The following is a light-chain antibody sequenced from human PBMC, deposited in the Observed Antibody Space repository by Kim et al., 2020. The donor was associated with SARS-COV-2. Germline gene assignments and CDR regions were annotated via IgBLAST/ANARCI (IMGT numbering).Light chain of an antibody. J-gene: IGLJ1*01. V-gene: IGLV3-1*01. CDR1: KLGDKY. Sequence: VSPGQTASITCYGDKLGDKYACWYQQKPGQSPVLVIYQDSKRPSGIPERFSGSNSGNTATLTISGTQAMDEADYYCQAWDSSTNYVFGTGTKVTVL. CDR3: QAWDSSTNYV. CDR2: QDS.